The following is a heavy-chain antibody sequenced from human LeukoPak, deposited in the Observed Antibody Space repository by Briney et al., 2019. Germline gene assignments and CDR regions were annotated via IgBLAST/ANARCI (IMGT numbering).Heavy chain of an antibody. CDR3: AKGIRAMGGTNFDG. CDR1: GFTFSNYG. D-gene: IGHD1-26*01. Sequence: GGSLRLSCAASGFTFSNYGMHWVRQAPGKGLEWVSFIKYDGSNKYYVDSVKGRFTISRDTSKNTLNLQMDSLRPEDTAMYYCAKGIRAMGGTNFDGWGQGTLVTVSS. V-gene: IGHV3-30*02. J-gene: IGHJ4*02. CDR2: IKYDGSNK.